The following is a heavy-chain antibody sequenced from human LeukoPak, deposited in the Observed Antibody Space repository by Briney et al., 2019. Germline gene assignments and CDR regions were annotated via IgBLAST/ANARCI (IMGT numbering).Heavy chain of an antibody. CDR3: ARDHKWLRNFDY. D-gene: IGHD5-12*01. Sequence: SETLSLTCTVSGGSISSSSYYWGWIRQPPGKGLEWIGSIYYSGSTYYNPSLKSRVTISVDTSKNQFSLKLSSVTAADTAVYYCARDHKWLRNFDYWGQGTLVTVSS. J-gene: IGHJ4*02. CDR1: GGSISSSSYY. V-gene: IGHV4-39*07. CDR2: IYYSGST.